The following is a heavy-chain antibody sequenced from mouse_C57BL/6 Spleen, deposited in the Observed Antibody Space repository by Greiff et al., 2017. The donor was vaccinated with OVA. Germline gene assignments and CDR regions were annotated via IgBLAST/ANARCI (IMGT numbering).Heavy chain of an antibody. J-gene: IGHJ4*01. CDR1: GYTFTSYW. CDR2: IDPSDSYT. V-gene: IGHV1-69*01. D-gene: IGHD1-1*01. Sequence: VQLQQPGAELVMPGASVKLSCKASGYTFTSYWMHWVKQRPGQGLEWIGEIDPSDSYTNYNQKFKGKSTLTVDKSSSTAYMQLSSLTSEDSAVYYCARWGGRGAMDYWGQGTSVTVSS. CDR3: ARWGGRGAMDY.